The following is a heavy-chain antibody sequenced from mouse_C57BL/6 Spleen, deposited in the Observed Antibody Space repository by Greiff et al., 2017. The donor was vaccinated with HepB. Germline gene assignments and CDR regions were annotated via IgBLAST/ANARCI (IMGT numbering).Heavy chain of an antibody. J-gene: IGHJ2*01. CDR3: AGDYFDY. CDR1: GYTFTDYY. Sequence: EVQLQQSGPELVKPGASVKISCKASGYTFTDYYMNWVKQSHGKSLEWIGDINPNNGGTSYNQKFKGKATLTVDKSSSTAYMELRSLTSEDSAVYYCAGDYFDYWGQGTTLTVSS. CDR2: INPNNGGT. V-gene: IGHV1-26*01.